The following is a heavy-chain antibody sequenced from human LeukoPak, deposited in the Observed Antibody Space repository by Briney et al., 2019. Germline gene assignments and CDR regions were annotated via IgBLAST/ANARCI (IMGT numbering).Heavy chain of an antibody. CDR2: IYYSGST. D-gene: IGHD6-13*01. J-gene: IGHJ5*02. CDR3: ARGRSSSWGRHNWFDP. V-gene: IGHV4-59*12. CDR1: GGSISSYY. Sequence: SETLSLTCTVSGGSISSYYWSWIRQPPGKGLEWIGYIYYSGSTNYNPSLKSRVTISVDTSKNQFSLKLSSVTAADTAVYYCARGRSSSWGRHNWFDPWGQGTLVTVSS.